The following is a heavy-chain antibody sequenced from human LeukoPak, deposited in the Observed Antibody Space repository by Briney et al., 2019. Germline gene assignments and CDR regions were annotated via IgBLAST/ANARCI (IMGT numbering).Heavy chain of an antibody. J-gene: IGHJ4*02. Sequence: PGGSLRLSCAASGFNFINYWMSGVRQAPGKGLEWVANVKEDGTTKQYVDSVKGRFTISRDNAKNSLHLQMDSLRAEDTAVYYCVSQEVVPHWGQGTLVSVSS. CDR1: GFNFINYW. CDR2: VKEDGTTK. D-gene: IGHD2-15*01. CDR3: VSQEVVPH. V-gene: IGHV3-7*01.